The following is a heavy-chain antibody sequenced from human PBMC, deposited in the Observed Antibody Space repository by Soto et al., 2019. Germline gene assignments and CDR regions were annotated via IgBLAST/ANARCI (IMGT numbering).Heavy chain of an antibody. Sequence: ASVKVSCKASGDTFSTYTITWVRQAPGQGLEWMGGIIPRSGTSNYAQKFQDRVSMTIDTSTGTAYMELRSLTSDDTAIYYCAKNGQPPYYYYGLDVWGQGTKVTVSS. CDR2: IIPRSGTS. D-gene: IGHD2-8*01. CDR1: GDTFSTYT. V-gene: IGHV1-69*05. J-gene: IGHJ6*02. CDR3: AKNGQPPYYYYGLDV.